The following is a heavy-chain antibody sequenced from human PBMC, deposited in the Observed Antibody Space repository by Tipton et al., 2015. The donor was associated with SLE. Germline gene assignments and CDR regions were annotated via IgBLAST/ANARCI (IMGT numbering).Heavy chain of an antibody. CDR1: GGSLSSSSYY. D-gene: IGHD6-13*01. J-gene: IGHJ5*02. CDR3: ARHARSSSWYPPFDP. CDR2: IYYSGST. Sequence: LRLSCTVSGGSLSSSSYYWGWLRQPPGKGLEWIGRIYYSGSTYYNPSLKSRVTISVDTSKNQFSLKLSSVTAADTAVSYCARHARSSSWYPPFDPWGQGTLVTVSS. V-gene: IGHV4-39*01.